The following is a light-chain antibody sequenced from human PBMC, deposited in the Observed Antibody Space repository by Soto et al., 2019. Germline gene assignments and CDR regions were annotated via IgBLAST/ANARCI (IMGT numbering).Light chain of an antibody. Sequence: EIVLTQSPATLSSSPGERATLSCRASQSVSSYLAWYQQKPGQAPRLLIYGASNRATGIPARFSGSGSGTDFTLTISSLEPEDFAVYYCQQRSNWPWTFGQGTKVDI. CDR3: QQRSNWPWT. J-gene: IGKJ1*01. CDR1: QSVSSY. V-gene: IGKV3-11*01. CDR2: GAS.